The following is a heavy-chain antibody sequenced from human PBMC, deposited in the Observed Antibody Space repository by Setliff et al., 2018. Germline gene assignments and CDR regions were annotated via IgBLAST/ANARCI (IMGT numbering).Heavy chain of an antibody. V-gene: IGHV4-59*01. CDR3: ARGGTYRYFDY. Sequence: KPSETLSLTCNVSGDSISAASIMAWIRQPPGKGLEFIGYVYYSGAAKYDPSLKSRVTMSVDTSKTQFSLKLNSMTTADTAVYYCARGGTYRYFDYWG. CDR1: GDSISAAS. J-gene: IGHJ4*03. CDR2: VYYSGAA.